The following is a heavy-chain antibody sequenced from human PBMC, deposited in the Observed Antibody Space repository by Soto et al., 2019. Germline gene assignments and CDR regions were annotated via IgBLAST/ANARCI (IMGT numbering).Heavy chain of an antibody. CDR1: GYSFSTYW. CDR2: IYPGDSDT. V-gene: IGHV5-51*01. Sequence: PGESLKISCKGSGYSFSTYWIGWVRQMPGKGLEWMGIIYPGDSDTRYNPSFQGQVTISADKSISTAYLQWNSLKASDTAMYYCARGPAGSYTVMVYFDYWGRGTLVTVSS. D-gene: IGHD5-18*01. J-gene: IGHJ4*02. CDR3: ARGPAGSYTVMVYFDY.